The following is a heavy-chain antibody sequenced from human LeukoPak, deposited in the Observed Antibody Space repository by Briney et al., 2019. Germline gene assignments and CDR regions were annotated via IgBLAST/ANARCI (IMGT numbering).Heavy chain of an antibody. CDR1: EFTFRTFP. V-gene: IGHV3-30*01. D-gene: IGHD1-7*01. Sequence: PGGSLRLSCAASEFTFRTFPMHWVRQAPGQGLQWVAVIGNDGYNKYYSDSVRGRFTISRDNSKNTLSLQMDSLTTEDTAVYYCARGAGTTVYYIDVWGKGTTVTVSS. CDR3: ARGAGTTVYYIDV. CDR2: IGNDGYNK. J-gene: IGHJ6*03.